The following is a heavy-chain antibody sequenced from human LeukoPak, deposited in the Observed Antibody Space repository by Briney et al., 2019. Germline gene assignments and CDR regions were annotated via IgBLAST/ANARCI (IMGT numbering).Heavy chain of an antibody. J-gene: IGHJ4*02. V-gene: IGHV4-61*02. CDR1: GGSISSGSYY. D-gene: IGHD3-22*01. CDR2: IYTSGST. Sequence: KSSETLSLTCTVSGGSISSGSYYWSWIRQPAGKGLEWIGRIYTSGSTNYNPSLKSRVTISVDTSKNQFSLKLSSVTAADTAVYYCAREDYYDSSAKPPPVIWGQGTLVTVSS. CDR3: AREDYYDSSAKPPPVI.